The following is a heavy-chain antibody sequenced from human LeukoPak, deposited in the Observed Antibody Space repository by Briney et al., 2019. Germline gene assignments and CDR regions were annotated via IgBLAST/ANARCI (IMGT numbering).Heavy chain of an antibody. J-gene: IGHJ3*02. CDR2: IYTSGST. V-gene: IGHV4-61*02. D-gene: IGHD6-19*01. CDR3: ARDLPSYSSGSAFDI. Sequence: PSETLSLTCTVSGGSISSGGYYWSWIRQPAGKGLEWIGRIYTSGSTDYNPSLKSRVTISVDTSKNQFSLKLSSVTAADTAVYYCARDLPSYSSGSAFDIWGQGTMVTVSS. CDR1: GGSISSGGYY.